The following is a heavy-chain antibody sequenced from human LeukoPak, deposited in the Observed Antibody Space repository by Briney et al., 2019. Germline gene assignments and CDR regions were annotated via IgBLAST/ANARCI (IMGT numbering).Heavy chain of an antibody. J-gene: IGHJ5*02. CDR2: IYYSGST. Sequence: PETLSLTCTVSGGSISSSSYYWGWIRQPPGKGLEWIGSIYYSGSTYYNPSLKSRVTISVDTSKNQFSLKLSSVTAADTAVYYCARLSSFTIFGVVIDNWFDPWGQGTLVTVSS. D-gene: IGHD3-3*01. CDR1: GGSISSSSYY. CDR3: ARLSSFTIFGVVIDNWFDP. V-gene: IGHV4-39*07.